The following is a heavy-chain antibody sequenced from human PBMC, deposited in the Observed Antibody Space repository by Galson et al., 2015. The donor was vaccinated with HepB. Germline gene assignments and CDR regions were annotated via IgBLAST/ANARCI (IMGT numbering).Heavy chain of an antibody. D-gene: IGHD2-8*01. CDR2: IIPMFGTA. CDR1: GGTFSSYA. J-gene: IGHJ5*02. CDR3: ARARNGLPAWFDP. V-gene: IGHV1-69*13. Sequence: SVKVSCKASGGTFSSYAISWVRQAPGQGLEWMGDIIPMFGTANYAQRFQGRLTITADESTSTAYMELSSLRSEDTAVFYCARARNGLPAWFDPWGQGTLVIVSS.